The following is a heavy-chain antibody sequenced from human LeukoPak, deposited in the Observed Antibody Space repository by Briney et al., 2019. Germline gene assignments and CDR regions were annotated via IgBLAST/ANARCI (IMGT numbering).Heavy chain of an antibody. V-gene: IGHV4-59*01. CDR2: IYYTGST. D-gene: IGHD1-14*01. J-gene: IGHJ2*01. CDR1: GGSISSYY. CDR3: ARVGWTPGYFDL. Sequence: PSETLSLTRTVSGGSISSYYWSWIRQPPGKGLEWIGYIYYTGSTNYNPSLESRVTISVDTSKNQFSLKLSSVTAADTAVYYCARVGWTPGYFDLWGRGTLVTVSS.